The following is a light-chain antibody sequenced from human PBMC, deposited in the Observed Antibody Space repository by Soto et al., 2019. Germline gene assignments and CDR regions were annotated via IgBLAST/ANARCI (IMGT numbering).Light chain of an antibody. Sequence: EIPMTQSSSTLCAYVGDRVNIXCRASQSIGSWLVWYQQKPGKAPKLLIYDASSLESGGPSRFSGSGSVTDFTRTISSLQPEDFATYYGQQFNNYPLTFGGGTKVDI. V-gene: IGKV1-5*01. CDR1: QSIGSW. J-gene: IGKJ4*01. CDR2: DAS. CDR3: QQFNNYPLT.